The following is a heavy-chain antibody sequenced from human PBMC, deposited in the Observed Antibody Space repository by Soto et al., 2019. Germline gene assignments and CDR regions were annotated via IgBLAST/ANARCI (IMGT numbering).Heavy chain of an antibody. CDR1: GFTFSSYG. V-gene: IGHV3-30*18. Sequence: GGSLRLSCAASGFTFSSYGMHWVRQAPGKGLEWVAVISYDGSNKYYADSVKGRFTISRDNSKNTLYLQMNSLRAEDTAVYYCAKESTKALVVVVAASLGYWGQGTLVTVSS. CDR3: AKESTKALVVVVAASLGY. CDR2: ISYDGSNK. J-gene: IGHJ4*02. D-gene: IGHD2-15*01.